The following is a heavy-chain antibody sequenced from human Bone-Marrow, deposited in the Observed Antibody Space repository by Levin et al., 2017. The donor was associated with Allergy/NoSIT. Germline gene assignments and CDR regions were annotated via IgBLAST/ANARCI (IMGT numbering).Heavy chain of an antibody. CDR3: ASPLIPHLNSLHYQTADY. V-gene: IGHV3-11*01. J-gene: IGHJ4*02. CDR2: ISSGSDTI. Sequence: GGSLRLSCAASGFRFSDYYMAWLRQAPGKGLEWVAFISSGSDTIYYRDSVRGRFTVSRDNSKNSVFLQMNSLRADDTAIYYCASPLIPHLNSLHYQTADYWGQGTPVSVS. CDR1: GFRFSDYY. D-gene: IGHD2/OR15-2a*01.